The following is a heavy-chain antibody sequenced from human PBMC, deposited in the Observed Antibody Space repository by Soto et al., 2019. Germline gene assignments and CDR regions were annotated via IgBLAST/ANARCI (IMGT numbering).Heavy chain of an antibody. J-gene: IGHJ4*02. CDR2: IYWNDEI. CDR1: GFSLSTSAEA. V-gene: IGHV2-5*01. CDR3: AHRKGGTFDY. D-gene: IGHD1-26*01. Sequence: SGPTLVNPTQTLTLTCTFSGFSLSTSAEAVGWIRQPPGQALEWLALIYWNDEIHYSPSLKSRLTITKDTSKNQVVLTMTNMDPVDTATYYCAHRKGGTFDYWGQGTLVTVSS.